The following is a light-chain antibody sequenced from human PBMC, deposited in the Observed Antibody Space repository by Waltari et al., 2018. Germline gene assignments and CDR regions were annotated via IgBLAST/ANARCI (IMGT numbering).Light chain of an antibody. CDR2: DVS. CDR1: SSDVGGYNY. Sequence: QSALTQPASVSGSPGQSITISCTGTSSDVGGYNYVSWYQQHPGKAPKLMIYDVSKRPSGGSNRVSGSKSGNTASLTISGLQAEDEADYYCSSYTSSSTLRNVVFGGGTKLTVL. J-gene: IGLJ2*01. V-gene: IGLV2-14*01. CDR3: SSYTSSSTLRNVV.